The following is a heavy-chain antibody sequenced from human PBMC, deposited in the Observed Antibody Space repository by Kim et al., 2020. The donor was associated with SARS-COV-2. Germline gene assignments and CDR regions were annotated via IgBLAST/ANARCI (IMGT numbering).Heavy chain of an antibody. CDR3: ARGRGYSYGVYYFDY. J-gene: IGHJ4*02. Sequence: SETLSLTCAVYGGSFSGYYWSWIRQPPGKGLEWIGEINHSGSTNYNPSLKSRVTISVYTSKNQFSLKLSSVTAADTAVYYCARGRGYSYGVYYFDYWGQGTLVTVSS. CDR1: GGSFSGYY. D-gene: IGHD5-18*01. CDR2: INHSGST. V-gene: IGHV4-34*01.